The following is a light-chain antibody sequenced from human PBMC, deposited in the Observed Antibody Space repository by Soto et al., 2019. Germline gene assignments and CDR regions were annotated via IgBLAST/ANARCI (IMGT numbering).Light chain of an antibody. CDR3: SSYTTSTSFIL. CDR1: SRDIGNYDF. Sequence: QSVLAQPASVSGSPGQSITISCTGTSRDIGNYDFVSWYQQVPGTAPKAMIYEVSSRPSGVSNRFSGSKSGNTASLTISGLQAEDEAYYYCSSYTTSTSFILFGGGTKVTVL. V-gene: IGLV2-14*01. CDR2: EVS. J-gene: IGLJ2*01.